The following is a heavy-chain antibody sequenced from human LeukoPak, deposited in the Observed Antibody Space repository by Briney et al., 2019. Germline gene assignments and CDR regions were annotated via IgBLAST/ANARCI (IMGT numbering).Heavy chain of an antibody. CDR2: ISGSGGST. D-gene: IGHD2-2*01. Sequence: GGSLRLSCAASGFTFSSYAMSWVRQAPGKGLEWVSAISGSGGSTYYADSVEGRFTISRDNSKNTLYLQMNSLRAEDTAVYYCAKAHCSSTSCSRADNWGQGTLVTVSS. J-gene: IGHJ4*02. CDR1: GFTFSSYA. CDR3: AKAHCSSTSCSRADN. V-gene: IGHV3-23*01.